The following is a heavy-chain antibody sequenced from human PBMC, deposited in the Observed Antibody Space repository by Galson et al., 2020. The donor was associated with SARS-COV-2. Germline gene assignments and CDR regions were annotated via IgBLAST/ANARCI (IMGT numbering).Heavy chain of an antibody. CDR1: GGSISSYY. Sequence: SETLSLTCTVSGGSISSYYWSWIRPPPGKGLEWIGYIYYSGSTNYNPSLKSRVTISVDTSKNQFSLKLSSVTAADTAVYYCARERCSGGSCYSNYFDYWGQGTLVTVSS. V-gene: IGHV4-59*01. D-gene: IGHD2-15*01. J-gene: IGHJ4*02. CDR3: ARERCSGGSCYSNYFDY. CDR2: IYYSGST.